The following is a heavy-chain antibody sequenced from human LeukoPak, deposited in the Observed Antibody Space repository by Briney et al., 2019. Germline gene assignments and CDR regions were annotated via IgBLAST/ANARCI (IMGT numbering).Heavy chain of an antibody. Sequence: GGSLRLSWAASGFTFSSYTMHWVRQAPGKGLEWVAVISYDGSNKYYADSVKGRFTISRDNSKNTLYLQMNSLRAEDTAVYYCAKDRYDSSGYYSFWGQGTLVTVSS. V-gene: IGHV3-30-3*02. CDR1: GFTFSSYT. D-gene: IGHD3-22*01. J-gene: IGHJ4*02. CDR2: ISYDGSNK. CDR3: AKDRYDSSGYYSF.